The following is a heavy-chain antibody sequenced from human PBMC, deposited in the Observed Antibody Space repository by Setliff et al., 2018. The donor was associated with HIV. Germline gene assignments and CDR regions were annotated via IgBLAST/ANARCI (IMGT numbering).Heavy chain of an antibody. CDR3: ARAKYYYDTSAYYGSRDWYFDL. CDR2: IYYSGNT. J-gene: IGHJ2*01. D-gene: IGHD3-22*01. CDR1: GDSISSGGYY. Sequence: SETLSLTCSVSGDSISSGGYYWSWIRQHSGKGLEWIGYIYYSGNTYYNPSLRSRVSISLDTSKNHFSLRLTSVTAADTAVYYCARAKYYYDTSAYYGSRDWYFDLWGRGTLVTVSS. V-gene: IGHV4-31*03.